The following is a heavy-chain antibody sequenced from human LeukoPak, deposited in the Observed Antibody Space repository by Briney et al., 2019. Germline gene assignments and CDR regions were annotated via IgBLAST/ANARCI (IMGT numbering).Heavy chain of an antibody. CDR3: ARADYSSTWSHYYYYMDV. D-gene: IGHD6-13*01. Sequence: GSLRLSCAASGFTFSSYAMSWVRQAPGKGLEWIGSIYHSGNTYYNPSLKSRVTISVDTSKNQFSLKLSSVTPADTAMYYCARADYSSTWSHYYYYMDVWGKGTTVTVSS. CDR1: GFTFSSYA. CDR2: IYHSGNT. V-gene: IGHV4-38-2*01. J-gene: IGHJ6*03.